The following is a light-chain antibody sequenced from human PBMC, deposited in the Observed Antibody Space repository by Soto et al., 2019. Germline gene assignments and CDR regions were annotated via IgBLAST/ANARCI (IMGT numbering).Light chain of an antibody. J-gene: IGKJ1*01. Sequence: DIQMTQSPSILSASVGDRVTITCRASQTISRWLAWYQQKPGKAPKLLIYDASTLEVGVASRFSGSGSGAEFTLTISSLQPDDFATYYGHHYTRTFGQGTKVEIK. V-gene: IGKV1-5*01. CDR2: DAS. CDR3: HHYTRT. CDR1: QTISRW.